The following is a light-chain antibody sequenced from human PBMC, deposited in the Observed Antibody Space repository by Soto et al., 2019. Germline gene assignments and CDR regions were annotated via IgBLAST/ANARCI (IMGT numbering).Light chain of an antibody. CDR2: GAS. Sequence: LSGRASQTVSSNHLAWYQQKPGQAPRLLISGASSRATGIPDRFSGSGSGTEFTLTTPRVEPQQSAQYYCHPYPIPPFDAGTKVDIK. V-gene: IGKV3-20*01. CDR3: HPYPIPP. J-gene: IGKJ4*01. CDR1: QTVSSNH.